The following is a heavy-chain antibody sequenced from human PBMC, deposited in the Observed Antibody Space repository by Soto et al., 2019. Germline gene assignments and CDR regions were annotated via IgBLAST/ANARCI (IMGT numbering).Heavy chain of an antibody. Sequence: PSETLSLTCAVSGYSISIGFSWGWIRQPPGRGLEWIGSVSHSGSTYYNASLRSRVTISVDTSKNQFSLRLSSVTAADTAMYYCARDWASGFYHFDHWGQGTLVTVSS. J-gene: IGHJ4*02. CDR3: ARDWASGFYHFDH. V-gene: IGHV4-38-2*02. CDR1: GYSISIGFS. D-gene: IGHD6-19*01. CDR2: VSHSGST.